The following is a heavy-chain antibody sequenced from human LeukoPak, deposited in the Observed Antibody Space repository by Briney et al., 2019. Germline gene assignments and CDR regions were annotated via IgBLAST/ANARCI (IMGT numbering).Heavy chain of an antibody. D-gene: IGHD3-10*01. CDR1: GGSISSGGYY. CDR2: IYYSGST. CDR3: ARAGYYGSGRINWFDP. V-gene: IGHV4-31*03. Sequence: SQTLSLTCTVSGGSISSGGYYWRWIRQHPWKVLEWIGYIYYSGSTYYNPSLKSRVTISVDTSKNQFSLKLSSVTAADTAVYYCARAGYYGSGRINWFDPWGQGTLVTVSS. J-gene: IGHJ5*02.